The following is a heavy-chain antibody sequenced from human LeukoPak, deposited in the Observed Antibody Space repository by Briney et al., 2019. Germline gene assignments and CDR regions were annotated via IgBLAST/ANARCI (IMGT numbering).Heavy chain of an antibody. D-gene: IGHD6-13*01. CDR3: ARGLPSSWLDY. CDR1: GGSFSGYY. J-gene: IGHJ4*02. V-gene: IGHV4-34*01. CDR2: INHSGST. Sequence: SETLSLTCAVYGGSFSGYYWSWIRQPPGKGLEWIGEINHSGSTNYNPPLKSRITISVDTSKNQFSLKLSSVTAAGTAVYYCARGLPSSWLDYWGQGTLVTVSS.